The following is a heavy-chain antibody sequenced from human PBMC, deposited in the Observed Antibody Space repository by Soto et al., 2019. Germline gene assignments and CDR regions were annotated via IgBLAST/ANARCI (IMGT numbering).Heavy chain of an antibody. CDR3: ARHRSFGQLAPMGYGMDV. CDR1: GGSISSSSYY. V-gene: IGHV4-39*01. J-gene: IGHJ6*02. Sequence: SETLSLTCTVSGGSISSSSYYWGWIRQPPGKGLEWIGSIYYSGSTYYNPSLKSRVTISVDTSKNQFSLRLSSVTAADTAVYYCARHRSFGQLAPMGYGMDVWGQGTTVTVSS. D-gene: IGHD6-6*01. CDR2: IYYSGST.